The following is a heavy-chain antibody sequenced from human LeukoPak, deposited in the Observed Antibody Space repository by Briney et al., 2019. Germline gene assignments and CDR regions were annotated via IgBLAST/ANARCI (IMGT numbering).Heavy chain of an antibody. D-gene: IGHD6-6*01. CDR3: ASIVEYSSSGDYYYGMDV. Sequence: ASVKVSCKASGYTFTSYDINWVRQATGQGLEWMGWMNPNSGNTGYAQKFQGRVTMTRNTSISTAYMELSSLRSEDTAVYYCASIVEYSSSGDYYYGMDVWGQGTTVTVSS. CDR2: MNPNSGNT. V-gene: IGHV1-8*01. CDR1: GYTFTSYD. J-gene: IGHJ6*02.